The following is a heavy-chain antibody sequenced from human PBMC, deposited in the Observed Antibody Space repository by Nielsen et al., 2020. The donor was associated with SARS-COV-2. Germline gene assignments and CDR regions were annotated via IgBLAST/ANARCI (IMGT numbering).Heavy chain of an antibody. CDR3: AGPAS. D-gene: IGHD2-2*01. J-gene: IGHJ5*02. V-gene: IGHV1-2*06. Sequence: ASVKVSCKASGYTFTDYYIHWVRQAPGQGLEWMGRINPYSGGTNYAQKFQGTVTMTRDASISTVYMELTSDDTAVYYCAGPASWGQGTVVTVSA. CDR1: GYTFTDYY. CDR2: INPYSGGT.